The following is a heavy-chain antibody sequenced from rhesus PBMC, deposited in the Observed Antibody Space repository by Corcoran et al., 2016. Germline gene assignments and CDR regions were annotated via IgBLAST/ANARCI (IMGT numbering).Heavy chain of an antibody. CDR3: ATGLVAANVDY. CDR1: GYTFTDYY. J-gene: IGHJ4*01. V-gene: IGHV1-111*01. CDR2: EDTEEGKN. Sequence: EVQLVQSGAEVKKPGASVNISCTASGYTFTDYYLHWVRPAPEKGVEWMGSEDTEEGKNEYTQKCKDRVTNTRDTSTDTAERERSSLRSEDTAVYYCATGLVAANVDYWGQGVLVTVSS. D-gene: IGHD4-29*01.